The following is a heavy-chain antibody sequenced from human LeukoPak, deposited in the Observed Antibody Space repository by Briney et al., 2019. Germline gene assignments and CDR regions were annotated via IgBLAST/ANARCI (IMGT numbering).Heavy chain of an antibody. D-gene: IGHD6-13*01. V-gene: IGHV3-48*01. J-gene: IGHJ5*02. CDR2: ISSSSSTI. CDR1: GFTFSSYS. Sequence: GGSLRLSXAASGFTFSSYSMNWVCQTPGKGLEWVSYISSSSSTIYYADSVKGRFTISRDNAKNSLYLQMNSLRAEDTAVYYCARDGIAATGFDPWGQGTPVTVSS. CDR3: ARDGIAATGFDP.